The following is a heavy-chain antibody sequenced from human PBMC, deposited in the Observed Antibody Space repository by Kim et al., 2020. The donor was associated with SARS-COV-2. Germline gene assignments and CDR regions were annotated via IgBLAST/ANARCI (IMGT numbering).Heavy chain of an antibody. Sequence: SETLSLTCTVSGGSISSSSYYWGWIRQPPGKGLEWIGSIYYSGSTYYNPSLKSRVTISVDTSKNQFSLKLSSVTAADTAVYYCARLRRSSGYAFDIWGQGTMVTVSS. J-gene: IGHJ3*02. CDR1: GGSISSSSYY. V-gene: IGHV4-39*01. D-gene: IGHD6-19*01. CDR3: ARLRRSSGYAFDI. CDR2: IYYSGST.